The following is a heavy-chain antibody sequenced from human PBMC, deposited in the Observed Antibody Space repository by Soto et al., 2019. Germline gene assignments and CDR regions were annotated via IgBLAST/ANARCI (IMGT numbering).Heavy chain of an antibody. CDR2: IKEDGSNK. V-gene: IGHV3-7*05. J-gene: IGHJ4*02. Sequence: EVQLVESGGGLVQPGGSLRLSCEASGFTFSSNWMSWVRQAPGKGLEWVASIKEDGSNKYFVDSVKGRFTISRDNAKNSLFLQMNSLRADDTAVDFWARAFYGGQGIPVTVSS. D-gene: IGHD3-16*01. CDR3: ARAFY. CDR1: GFTFSSNW.